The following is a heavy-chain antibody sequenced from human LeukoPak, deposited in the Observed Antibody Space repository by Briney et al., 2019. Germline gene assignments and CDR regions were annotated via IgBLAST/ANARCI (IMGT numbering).Heavy chain of an antibody. D-gene: IGHD3/OR15-3a*01. Sequence: GGSLRLSCTASGLTFSSYWMHWVRQVPGKGLVWVSRISSDGSSTNYADSVKGRFTISRDNAKNTLYLQMNSLRAEDTAVYYCARVGGLVINYWGQGTLVTVSS. CDR2: ISSDGSST. V-gene: IGHV3-74*01. CDR1: GLTFSSYW. CDR3: ARVGGLVINY. J-gene: IGHJ4*02.